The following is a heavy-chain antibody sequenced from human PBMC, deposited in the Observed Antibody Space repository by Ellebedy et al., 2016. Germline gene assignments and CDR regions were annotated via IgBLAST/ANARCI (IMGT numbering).Heavy chain of an antibody. D-gene: IGHD3-10*01. CDR1: GYTFTGNY. J-gene: IGHJ4*02. CDR2: INPNSGGT. Sequence: ASVKVSXXASGYTFTGNYMHWVRQAPGQGLEWMGWINPNSGGTNYAQKFQGRVTMTRDTSISTAYMELSRLRSDDTAVYYCARRDLWFGELPFDYWGQGTLVTVSS. CDR3: ARRDLWFGELPFDY. V-gene: IGHV1-2*02.